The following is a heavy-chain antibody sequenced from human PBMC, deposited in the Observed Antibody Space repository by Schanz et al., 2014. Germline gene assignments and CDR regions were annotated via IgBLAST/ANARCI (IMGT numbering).Heavy chain of an antibody. CDR1: GFTVSSNY. CDR2: IYSGGST. J-gene: IGHJ3*02. Sequence: EVQLVESGGGLIQPGGSLRLSCAASGFTVSSNYMSWVRQAPGKGLEWVSVIYSGGSTYYADSVKGRFTISRDNSKNTLYLQMNSRRAEDTAVYYCARDRWDWNNAFDIWGQGTMVTVSS. D-gene: IGHD1-1*01. V-gene: IGHV3-53*01. CDR3: ARDRWDWNNAFDI.